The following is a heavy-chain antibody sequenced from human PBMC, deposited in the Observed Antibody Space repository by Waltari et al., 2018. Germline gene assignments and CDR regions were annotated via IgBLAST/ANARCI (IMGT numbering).Heavy chain of an antibody. V-gene: IGHV3-33*01. CDR3: ARDGATYYDFWSGYPYGMDV. CDR2: IWYDGSNK. Sequence: QVQLVESGGGVVQPGRSLRLSCAASGFTFSSYGMHWVRQAPGKGLEWVAVIWYDGSNKYYADSVKGRFTISRDNSKNTLYLQMNSLGAEDTAVYYCARDGATYYDFWSGYPYGMDVWGQGTTVTVSS. CDR1: GFTFSSYG. D-gene: IGHD3-3*01. J-gene: IGHJ6*02.